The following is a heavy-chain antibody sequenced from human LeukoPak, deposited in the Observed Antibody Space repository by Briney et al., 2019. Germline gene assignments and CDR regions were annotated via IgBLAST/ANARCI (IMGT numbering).Heavy chain of an antibody. CDR2: ISGSGGST. CDR3: AKGINSGYYFDY. Sequence: GGSLRLSCAASGFTFSSYAVSWVRQAPGKGLEWVSAISGSGGSTYYADSVKGRFTISRDNSKNTLYLQMNSLRAEDTAVYYCAKGINSGYYFDYWGQGTLVTVSS. V-gene: IGHV3-23*01. J-gene: IGHJ4*02. CDR1: GFTFSSYA. D-gene: IGHD3-22*01.